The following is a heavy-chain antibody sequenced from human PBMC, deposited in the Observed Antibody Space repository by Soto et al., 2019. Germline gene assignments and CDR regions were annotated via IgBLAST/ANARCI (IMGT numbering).Heavy chain of an antibody. CDR1: GFTFSSYA. CDR3: AKGALKWELPYYFDY. CDR2: ISGSGGST. Sequence: GVLRLSFAASGFTFSSYAMSWVRQAPGKGLEWVSAISGSGGSTYYADSVKGRFTISRDNSKNTLYLQMNSLRAEDTAVYYCAKGALKWELPYYFDYWGQGTLVTVSS. D-gene: IGHD1-26*01. V-gene: IGHV3-23*01. J-gene: IGHJ4*02.